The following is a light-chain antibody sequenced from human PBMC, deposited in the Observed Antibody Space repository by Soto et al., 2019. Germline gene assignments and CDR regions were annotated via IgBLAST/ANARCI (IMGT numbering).Light chain of an antibody. CDR1: QSVGSH. CDR3: QQRSKWPET. V-gene: IGKV3-11*01. J-gene: IGKJ2*01. CDR2: DTS. Sequence: EIVLTQSPAILSLSPGERGALSCRASQSVGSHLAWYQQKPGQAPRLLIYDTSNRATGTPVRFSGSGSETDVTLTISSLEPEDLAVYYCQQRSKWPETFGQGTKLEIK.